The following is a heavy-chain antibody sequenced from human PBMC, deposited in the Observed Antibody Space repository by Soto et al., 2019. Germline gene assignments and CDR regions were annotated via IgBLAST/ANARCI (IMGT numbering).Heavy chain of an antibody. CDR3: ARQWLHAYFDY. CDR2: IYYSGST. V-gene: IGHV4-59*01. CDR1: GGSISSYY. J-gene: IGHJ4*02. D-gene: IGHD6-19*01. Sequence: PSETLSLTCTVSGGSISSYYWSWIRQPPGKGLEWIGYIYYSGSTNYNPSLKSRVTISVDTSKNQFSLKLSSVTAADTAVYYCARQWLHAYFDYWGQGTLVTVSS.